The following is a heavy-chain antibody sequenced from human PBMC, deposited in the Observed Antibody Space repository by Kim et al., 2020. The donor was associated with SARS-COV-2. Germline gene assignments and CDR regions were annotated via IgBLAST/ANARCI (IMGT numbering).Heavy chain of an antibody. CDR3: ARLIAARRGWFDP. Sequence: SETLSLTCTVSGGSISSSSYYWGWIRQPPGKGLEWIGSIYYSGSTYYNPSLKSRVTISVDTSKNQFSLKLSSVTAADTAVYYCARLIAARRGWFDPWGQGTLVTVSS. D-gene: IGHD6-6*01. J-gene: IGHJ5*02. CDR2: IYYSGST. V-gene: IGHV4-39*07. CDR1: GGSISSSSYY.